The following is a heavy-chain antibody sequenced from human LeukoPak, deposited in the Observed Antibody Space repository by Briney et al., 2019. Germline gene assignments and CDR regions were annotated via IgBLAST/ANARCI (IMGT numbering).Heavy chain of an antibody. CDR2: ISSSGSNL. V-gene: IGHV3-21*01. CDR1: GFTFSSYA. Sequence: GGSLRLSCAASGFTFSSYALNWVRQAPGKGLEWVSSISSSGSNLNYADSVKGRFTISRDNAKNSLYLQMNSLRADDTAVYYCAASWGLSISVSVTTTFDYWGQGTLVTVSS. CDR3: AASWGLSISVSVTTTFDY. J-gene: IGHJ4*02. D-gene: IGHD3-3*01.